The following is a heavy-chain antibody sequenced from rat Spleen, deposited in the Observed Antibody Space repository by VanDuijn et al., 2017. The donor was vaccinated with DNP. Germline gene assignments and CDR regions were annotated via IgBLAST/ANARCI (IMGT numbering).Heavy chain of an antibody. CDR3: VRWNSGHFDY. CDR2: ISTSGGST. J-gene: IGHJ2*01. Sequence: EVQLVESGGGLVQPGRSLKLSCAASGFTFSNYDMPWVRQAPTKGLEWVASISTSGGSTYYRDSVKGRFTVSRDNAKSSLYLQMDSLRSEDTATYYCVRWNSGHFDYWGQGVMVTVSS. D-gene: IGHD4-3*01. V-gene: IGHV5-25*01. CDR1: GFTFSNYD.